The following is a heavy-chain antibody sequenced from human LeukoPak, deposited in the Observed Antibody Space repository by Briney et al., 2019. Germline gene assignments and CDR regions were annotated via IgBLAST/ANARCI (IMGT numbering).Heavy chain of an antibody. J-gene: IGHJ4*02. Sequence: SVKVSCKASGGTFSSYAISWVRQAPGQGLEWMGRIIPILGIANYAQKFQGRVTITADKSTSTAYMELSSLRSEDTAVYHCARSRDILTFDYWGQGTLVTVSS. CDR1: GGTFSSYA. V-gene: IGHV1-69*04. CDR3: ARSRDILTFDY. D-gene: IGHD3-9*01. CDR2: IIPILGIA.